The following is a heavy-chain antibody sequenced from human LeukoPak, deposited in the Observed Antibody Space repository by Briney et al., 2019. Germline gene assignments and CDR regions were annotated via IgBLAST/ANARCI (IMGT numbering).Heavy chain of an antibody. V-gene: IGHV3-74*01. CDR1: GFTFSSYW. D-gene: IGHD3-22*01. CDR2: IKSDGGT. Sequence: GGSLRLSCAASGFTFSSYWMHWVRQAPGKGLVWVSRIKSDGGTNYADSVKGRFTISRDNAKNTLSLQMNSLRAEDTGVYCCARAPSEIGGYYPEYFRHWGQGTLVTVSS. CDR3: ARAPSEIGGYYPEYFRH. J-gene: IGHJ1*01.